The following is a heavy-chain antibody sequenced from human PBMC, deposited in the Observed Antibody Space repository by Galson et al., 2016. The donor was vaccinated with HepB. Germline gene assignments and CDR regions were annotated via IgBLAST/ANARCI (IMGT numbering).Heavy chain of an antibody. D-gene: IGHD1-26*01. CDR2: ISSDGGNK. V-gene: IGHV3-30*18. CDR3: PKDSLNGIMGSTAIDY. Sequence: SLRLSCAASGFTFSVCDIHWVRQAPGKGLEWVAAISSDGGNKYYADSVKGRFTISRDNSKNMLYLQMNNLRPEDTAVYYCPKDSLNGIMGSTAIDYWGQGTLVTVSS. J-gene: IGHJ4*02. CDR1: GFTFSVCD.